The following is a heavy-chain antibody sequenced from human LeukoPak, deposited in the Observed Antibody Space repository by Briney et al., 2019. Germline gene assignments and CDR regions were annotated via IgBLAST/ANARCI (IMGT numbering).Heavy chain of an antibody. J-gene: IGHJ5*02. CDR2: IYYSGST. Sequence: PSETLSLTCTVSGGSISSSSYYWGWIRQPPGKGLEWIGSIYYSGSTYYNPSLKSRVTISVDTSKNQFSLKMRSVTAADTAVYYCARDLGYSSRWAFGPWGQGTLVTVSS. CDR3: ARDLGYSSRWAFGP. D-gene: IGHD6-13*01. V-gene: IGHV4-39*07. CDR1: GGSISSSSYY.